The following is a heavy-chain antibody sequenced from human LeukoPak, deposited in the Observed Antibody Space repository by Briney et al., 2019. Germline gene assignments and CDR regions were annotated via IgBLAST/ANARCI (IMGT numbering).Heavy chain of an antibody. CDR3: ARSDSSGYSDY. D-gene: IGHD3-22*01. V-gene: IGHV4-39*07. CDR1: GGSISSDNYY. Sequence: SETLSLTCTVSGGSISSDNYYWSWIRQPPGKGLEWIGEINHSGSTNYNPSLKSRVTISVDTSKNQFSLKLSSVTAADTAVYYCARSDSSGYSDYWGQGTLVTVSS. CDR2: INHSGST. J-gene: IGHJ4*02.